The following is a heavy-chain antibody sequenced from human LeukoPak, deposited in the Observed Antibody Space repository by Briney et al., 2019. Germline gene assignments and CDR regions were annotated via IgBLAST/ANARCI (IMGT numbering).Heavy chain of an antibody. CDR2: INHSGST. CDR3: ARSGAYSSSWGY. D-gene: IGHD6-13*01. Sequence: AETLSLTCAVYGGSFSGYYWSWVRQPPGKGLEWIGEINHSGSTNYNPSLKSRVTISVDTSKNQFSLKLRSVTAADTAVYYCARSGAYSSSWGYWGQGTLVTVSS. CDR1: GGSFSGYY. V-gene: IGHV4-34*01. J-gene: IGHJ4*02.